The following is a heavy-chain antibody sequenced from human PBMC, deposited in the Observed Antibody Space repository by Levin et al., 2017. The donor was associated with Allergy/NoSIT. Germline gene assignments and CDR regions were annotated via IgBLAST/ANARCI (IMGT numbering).Heavy chain of an antibody. J-gene: IGHJ3*02. Sequence: ASVKVSCKASGYTFTGYYMHWVRQAPGQGLEWMGWINPNSGGTNYAQKFQGRVTMTRDTSISTAYMELSRLRSDDTAVYYCARDLSPRGAFDIWGQGTMVTVSS. V-gene: IGHV1-2*02. D-gene: IGHD3-16*02. CDR1: GYTFTGYY. CDR2: INPNSGGT. CDR3: ARDLSPRGAFDI.